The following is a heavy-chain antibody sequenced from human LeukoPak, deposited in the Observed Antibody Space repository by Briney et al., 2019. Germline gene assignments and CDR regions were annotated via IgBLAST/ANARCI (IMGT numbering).Heavy chain of an antibody. J-gene: IGHJ6*02. V-gene: IGHV3-23*01. D-gene: IGHD2/OR15-2a*01. Sequence: GESLRLSCAASGFIFSSYAVSWVRQAPGRGLEWVSGISDGGSRTYYADSVKGRFTISRDNSKNTLYLQMNSLRAEDTAIYYCAKYVSAKGPPYGLDVWGQGTTVTVSS. CDR2: ISDGGSRT. CDR3: AKYVSAKGPPYGLDV. CDR1: GFIFSSYA.